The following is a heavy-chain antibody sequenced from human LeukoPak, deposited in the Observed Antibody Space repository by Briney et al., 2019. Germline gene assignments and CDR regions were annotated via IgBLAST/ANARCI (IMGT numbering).Heavy chain of an antibody. CDR3: AKDHDPYYYDSSGYFDY. CDR1: GFTFSSYE. CDR2: ISGSGGST. D-gene: IGHD3-22*01. V-gene: IGHV3-23*01. J-gene: IGHJ4*02. Sequence: GGSLRLSCVASGFTFSSYEMNWVRQAPGKGLEWVSAISGSGGSTYYADSVKGRFTISRDNSKNTLYLQMNSLRAEDTAVYYCAKDHDPYYYDSSGYFDYWGQGTLVTVSS.